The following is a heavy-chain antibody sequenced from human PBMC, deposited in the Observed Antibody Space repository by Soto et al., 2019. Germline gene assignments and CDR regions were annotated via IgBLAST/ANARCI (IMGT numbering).Heavy chain of an antibody. CDR3: ARVRPGYSSGWPFDI. CDR2: IYYSGST. CDR1: GGSISSGDYY. Sequence: QVQLQESGPGLVKPSQTLSLTCTVSGGSISSGDYYWSWIRQPPGKGLEWIGYIYYSGSTYYNPSLKSRVTIXXDXSXXQFSLKLSSVTAADTAVYYCARVRPGYSSGWPFDIWGQGTMVTVSS. D-gene: IGHD6-19*01. V-gene: IGHV4-30-4*01. J-gene: IGHJ3*02.